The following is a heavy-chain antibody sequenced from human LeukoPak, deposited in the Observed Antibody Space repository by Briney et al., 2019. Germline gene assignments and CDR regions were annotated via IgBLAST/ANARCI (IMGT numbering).Heavy chain of an antibody. D-gene: IGHD1-26*01. V-gene: IGHV4-59*08. CDR2: IYYSGST. J-gene: IGHJ4*02. Sequence: SETLSLTCGVSGGSISSYYWSWIRQPPGKGLEWIGYIYYSGSTNYNPSLKSRVTISVDTSKNQFSLKLSSVTAADTAVYYCARLHEGWELPVDHWGQGTLVTVSS. CDR1: GGSISSYY. CDR3: ARLHEGWELPVDH.